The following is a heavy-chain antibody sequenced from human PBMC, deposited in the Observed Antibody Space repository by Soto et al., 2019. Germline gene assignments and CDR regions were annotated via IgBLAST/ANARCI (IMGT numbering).Heavy chain of an antibody. Sequence: PGGSLRLSCAASGFTFSSYAMSWVRQAPGKGLEWVSAISGSGGSTYYADSVKGRFTISRDNSKNTLYLQMNSLRAEDTAVYYCAKVRMATILNWYFDLWGRGTLVTVSS. CDR3: AKVRMATILNWYFDL. J-gene: IGHJ2*01. CDR1: GFTFSSYA. CDR2: ISGSGGST. D-gene: IGHD5-12*01. V-gene: IGHV3-23*01.